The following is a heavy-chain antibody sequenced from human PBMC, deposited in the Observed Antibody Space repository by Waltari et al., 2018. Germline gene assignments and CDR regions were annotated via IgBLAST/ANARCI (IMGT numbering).Heavy chain of an antibody. V-gene: IGHV1-18*01. CDR2: ISEYNGNT. CDR1: GYTFTSYG. CDR3: ARDKSGWSYQAIDY. J-gene: IGHJ4*02. D-gene: IGHD1-26*01. Sequence: QVHLVQSGAEVKKPGASVKVSCKTSGYTFTSYGITWFRQAPGQGLEWMGWISEYNGNTNSAQKLQARVTMTTDTSTSTAHMELRDLSPDDTAVYYCARDKSGWSYQAIDYWGQGTLVTVSS.